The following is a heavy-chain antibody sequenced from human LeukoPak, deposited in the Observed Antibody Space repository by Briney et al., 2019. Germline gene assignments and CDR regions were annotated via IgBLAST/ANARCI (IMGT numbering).Heavy chain of an antibody. D-gene: IGHD2-2*01. CDR2: ISYDGSNK. CDR1: GFTFSSYG. Sequence: PGRSLRLSCAASGFTFSSYGMHWVRQAPGKGLEWVAVISYDGSNKYYADSVKGRFTISRDNSKNTLYLQMNSLRAEDTAEYYCAKGLEGYCSSTSCPYFDYWGQGTLVTVSS. J-gene: IGHJ4*02. CDR3: AKGLEGYCSSTSCPYFDY. V-gene: IGHV3-30*18.